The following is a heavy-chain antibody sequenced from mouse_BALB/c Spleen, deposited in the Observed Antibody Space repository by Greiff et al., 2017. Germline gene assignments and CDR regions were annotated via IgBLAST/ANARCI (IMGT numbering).Heavy chain of an antibody. Sequence: EVHLVESGPGLVKPSQSLSLTCSVTGYSITSGYYWNWIRQFPGNKLEWMGYISYDGSNNYNPSLKNRISITRDTSKNQFFLKLNSVTTEDTATYYCARSGAYGYPDYWGQGTTLTVSS. D-gene: IGHD2-2*01. J-gene: IGHJ2*01. CDR2: ISYDGSN. CDR3: ARSGAYGYPDY. CDR1: GYSITSGYY. V-gene: IGHV3-6*02.